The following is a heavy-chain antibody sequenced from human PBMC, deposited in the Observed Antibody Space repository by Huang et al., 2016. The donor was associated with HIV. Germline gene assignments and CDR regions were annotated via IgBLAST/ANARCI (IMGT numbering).Heavy chain of an antibody. CDR2: IYWDDDK. CDR3: AHIGDIFAAYSPEYFDY. V-gene: IGHV2-5*02. D-gene: IGHD2-15*01. J-gene: IGHJ4*02. CDR1: GFSLNTSGVG. Sequence: QITLKESGPTLVKPTQTLTLACTFSGFSLNTSGVGVAWIRQPPGKALEWLALIYWDDDKRYSPSLKSRLTISKYPSNNQVVLTMTNMDPVDTASYFCAHIGDIFAAYSPEYFDYWGQGALVTVSS.